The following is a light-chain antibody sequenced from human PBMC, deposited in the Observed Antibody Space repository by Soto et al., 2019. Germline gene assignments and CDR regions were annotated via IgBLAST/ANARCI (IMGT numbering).Light chain of an antibody. J-gene: IGKJ2*03. CDR1: PDVGSF. Sequence: DIQMAQSPSTLSASVGDTVTVTCRASPDVGSFLAWYQQKPGKAPKLLIYLASRLEGGVPSRLSGSGSGTDFSLTFIGLQPGDFATYFCQQYNSHSFYGVGQGTNLEIK. V-gene: IGKV1-5*03. CDR3: QQYNSHSFYG. CDR2: LAS.